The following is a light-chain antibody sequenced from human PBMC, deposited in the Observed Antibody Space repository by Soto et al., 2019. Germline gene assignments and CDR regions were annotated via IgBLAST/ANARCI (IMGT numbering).Light chain of an antibody. CDR2: RNN. CDR1: SSNIGSKY. J-gene: IGLJ2*01. CDR3: AAWDDSVGGPA. Sequence: QSVLTRPPSASGTPGQRVTIACSGSSSNIGSKYVYWYQQLPGTAPKLLMYRNNQRPSGVPDRFSGSKSGTSASLAISGLRSEDEAHYYCAAWDDSVGGPAFGGGTKLTVL. V-gene: IGLV1-47*01.